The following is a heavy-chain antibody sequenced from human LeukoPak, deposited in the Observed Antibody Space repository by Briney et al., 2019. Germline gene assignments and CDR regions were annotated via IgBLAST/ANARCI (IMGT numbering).Heavy chain of an antibody. CDR2: IGTAGDT. V-gene: IGHV3-13*01. CDR3: ARSRGSSGWFDY. Sequence: GGSLRLSCAASGFTFSSYDMHWVRQATGKGLEWASAIGTAGDTYYPGSVKGRFTISRENAKNSLYLQMNSLRAGDTAVYYCARSRGSSGWFDYWGQGTLVTVSS. D-gene: IGHD6-19*01. CDR1: GFTFSSYD. J-gene: IGHJ4*02.